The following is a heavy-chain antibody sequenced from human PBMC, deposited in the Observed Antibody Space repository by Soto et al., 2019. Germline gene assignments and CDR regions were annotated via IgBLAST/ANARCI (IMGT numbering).Heavy chain of an antibody. Sequence: QVQLQESGPGLVKPSQTLSLTCTVSGGSISSGGYYWSWIRQHPGKGLEWIGYIYYSWSTYYNPSLKSLVTISVDTSKNQSSLKLSSVTAADTAVYYCARGGYCSGGSCYPDRNWFDPWGQGTLVTVSS. J-gene: IGHJ5*02. CDR3: ARGGYCSGGSCYPDRNWFDP. CDR2: IYYSWST. CDR1: GGSISSGGYY. D-gene: IGHD2-15*01. V-gene: IGHV4-31*01.